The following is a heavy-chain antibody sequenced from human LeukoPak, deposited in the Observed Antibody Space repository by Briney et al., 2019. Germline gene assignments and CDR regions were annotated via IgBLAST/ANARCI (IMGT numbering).Heavy chain of an antibody. V-gene: IGHV5-51*01. CDR1: GYSFTSYW. Sequence: GESLKISCKGSGYSFTSYWIGWVRQLPGNGLEWMGIIYPGDSDTRYSPSFQGQVTISADKSISTAYLQWSSLKASDTAIYYCARKGRDGYNYFDYWGQGTLVTVSS. CDR2: IYPGDSDT. D-gene: IGHD5-24*01. J-gene: IGHJ4*02. CDR3: ARKGRDGYNYFDY.